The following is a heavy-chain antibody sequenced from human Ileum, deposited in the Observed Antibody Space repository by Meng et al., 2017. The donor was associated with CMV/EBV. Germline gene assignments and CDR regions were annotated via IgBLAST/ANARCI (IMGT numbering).Heavy chain of an antibody. CDR2: VNPKSGKT. CDR3: ARRRNWFDS. Sequence: ASVKVSCKASGYPFTNYDIYWVRQATGQGPEWMGWVNPKSGKTGYAQKFQGRLIMSRNSSIDTAYMELSSLRSDDTAVYYCARRRNWFDSWGQGTPVTVSS. V-gene: IGHV1-8*01. CDR1: GYPFTNYD. J-gene: IGHJ5*01.